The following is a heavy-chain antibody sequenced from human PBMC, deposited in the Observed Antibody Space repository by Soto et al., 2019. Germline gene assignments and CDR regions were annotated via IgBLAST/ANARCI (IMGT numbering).Heavy chain of an antibody. J-gene: IGHJ5*02. V-gene: IGHV4-30-4*01. D-gene: IGHD6-13*01. Sequence: SETLSLTCTVSGGSISSGDYYWSWLRQPPGKGLEWIGYIYYSGSTYYNPSLKSRVTISVDTSKNQFSRKLSSVTAADTAVYYCARGAEAAGTLAGWFDPWGQGTLVTVSS. CDR3: ARGAEAAGTLAGWFDP. CDR1: GGSISSGDYY. CDR2: IYYSGST.